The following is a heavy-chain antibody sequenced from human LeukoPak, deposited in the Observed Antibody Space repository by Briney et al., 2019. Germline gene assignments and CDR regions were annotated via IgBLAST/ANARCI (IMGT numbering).Heavy chain of an antibody. Sequence: PGGSLRLSCAASGFTFSSYGMHWVRQAPGKGLEWVAVIWYDGSNKYYADSVKGRFTISRDESKNTLYLQINSLRAEDTAVYYCAKSVGYHSDRSGYYWLGTFDSWGQGTLVTVSS. J-gene: IGHJ4*02. V-gene: IGHV3-33*03. CDR1: GFTFSSYG. CDR3: AKSVGYHSDRSGYYWLGTFDS. CDR2: IWYDGSNK. D-gene: IGHD3-22*01.